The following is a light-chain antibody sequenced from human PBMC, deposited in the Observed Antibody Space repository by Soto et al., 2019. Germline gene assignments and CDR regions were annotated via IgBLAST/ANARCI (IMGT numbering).Light chain of an antibody. J-gene: IGLJ1*01. CDR2: DVS. CDR3: DSYTSGSSYV. CDR1: SSDVGGYNY. Sequence: QCVLTQPASVSGSPGQSITISCTGTSSDVGGYNYVSWHQQHPGKAPKLMIYDVSYRPSGVSDRFSGSKSGNTASLTISGLQSEDEADYYCDSYTSGSSYVFGTGTKVTVL. V-gene: IGLV2-14*01.